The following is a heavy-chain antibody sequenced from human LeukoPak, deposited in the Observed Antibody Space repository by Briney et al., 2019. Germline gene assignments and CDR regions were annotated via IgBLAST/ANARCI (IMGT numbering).Heavy chain of an antibody. V-gene: IGHV4-59*01. D-gene: IGHD4-23*01. CDR1: GGSISSYH. CDR3: ARYDSGNSNDAFDI. CDR2: IYNSGRT. Sequence: RSSETLSLTCIVSGGSISSYHWSWIRQPPGKGLEWIGYIYNSGRTNYNPSLKSRVTISVDTSKNQFSLKLSSVTAADTAVYYCARYDSGNSNDAFDIWGRGTMVTVSS. J-gene: IGHJ3*02.